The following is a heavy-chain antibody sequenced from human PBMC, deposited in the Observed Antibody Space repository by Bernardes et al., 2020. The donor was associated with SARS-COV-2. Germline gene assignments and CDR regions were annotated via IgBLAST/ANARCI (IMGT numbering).Heavy chain of an antibody. Sequence: GGSLRLSCAASGFTVTSNHMSWVRQAPGKGLEWVSLIYSGGITHYADSVKGRFSISRDNSNNTVYFQMNGLRAEDTAVYYCARGRFDGLDVWGQGTTVTVSS. CDR3: ARGRFDGLDV. D-gene: IGHD3-10*01. CDR1: GFTVTSNH. V-gene: IGHV3-66*01. J-gene: IGHJ6*02. CDR2: IYSGGIT.